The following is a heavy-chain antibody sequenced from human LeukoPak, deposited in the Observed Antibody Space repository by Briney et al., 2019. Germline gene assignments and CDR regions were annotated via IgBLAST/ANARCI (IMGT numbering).Heavy chain of an antibody. CDR3: ARISSSWFIDV. V-gene: IGHV3-23*01. Sequence: PGGSLRLSCAASGFTFSDYAMSWVRQAPGKGLEWVSTISGSGGTTYYADSVKGRFTISRDNSKNTLYLQMDTLRADDTAVYYCARISSSWFIDVWGQGTMVTVSS. J-gene: IGHJ4*02. CDR1: GFTFSDYA. CDR2: ISGSGGTT. D-gene: IGHD6-13*01.